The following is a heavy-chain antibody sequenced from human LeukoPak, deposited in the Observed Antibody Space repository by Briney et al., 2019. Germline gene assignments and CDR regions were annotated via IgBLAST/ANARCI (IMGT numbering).Heavy chain of an antibody. D-gene: IGHD4-17*01. J-gene: IGHJ3*02. V-gene: IGHV1-2*02. CDR3: ARVMNTVTLSAFHI. CDR2: INTKSGGT. Sequence: ASVKVSCKASGYTFTGYYLHCVRQAPGQGLEWMGWINTKSGGTGYAQKFQGRVTMTRDTSISTAYMELSRLRSDDTAVYYCARVMNTVTLSAFHIWGQGTMVTVSS. CDR1: GYTFTGYY.